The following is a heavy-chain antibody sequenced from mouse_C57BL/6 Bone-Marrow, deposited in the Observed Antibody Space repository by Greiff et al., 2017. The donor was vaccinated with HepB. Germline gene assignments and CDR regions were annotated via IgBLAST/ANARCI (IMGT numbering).Heavy chain of an antibody. CDR3: ARQGSSYSYWYFDV. V-gene: IGHV1-47*01. J-gene: IGHJ1*03. Sequence: VMLVESGAELVKPGASVKMSCKASGYTFTTYPIEWMKQNHGKSLEWIGNFHPYNDDTKYNEKFKGKATLTVEKSSSTVYLELSRLTSDDSAVYYCARQGSSYSYWYFDVWGTGTTVTVSS. CDR1: GYTFTTYP. D-gene: IGHD1-1*01. CDR2: FHPYNDDT.